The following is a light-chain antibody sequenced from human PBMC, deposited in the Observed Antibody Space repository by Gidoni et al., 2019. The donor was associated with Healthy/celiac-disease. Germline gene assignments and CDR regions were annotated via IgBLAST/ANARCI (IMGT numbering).Light chain of an antibody. CDR3: QQSYRMYT. V-gene: IGKV1-39*01. CDR2: AAS. CDR1: QSSSSY. Sequence: DIQMTQSPSSLSASVGDRVTITCRASQSSSSYLNWYQQKPGKAPKLLIYAASSLQSGVPSRFSGSVSGTDFTLTISSLQPEDFATYYCQQSYRMYTFGQGTKLEIK. J-gene: IGKJ2*01.